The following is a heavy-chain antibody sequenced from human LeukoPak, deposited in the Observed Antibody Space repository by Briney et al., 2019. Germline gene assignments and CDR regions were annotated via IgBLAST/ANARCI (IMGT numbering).Heavy chain of an antibody. Sequence: ASVKVSCKASGYTFTGYYMHWVRQAPGQGLEWMGRINPNSGGTNYAQKFQGRVTMTRDTSISTAYMELSRLRSDDTAVYYCARGGIVGATYSWFDPWGQGTLVTVSS. J-gene: IGHJ5*02. D-gene: IGHD1-26*01. CDR3: ARGGIVGATYSWFDP. V-gene: IGHV1-2*06. CDR1: GYTFTGYY. CDR2: INPNSGGT.